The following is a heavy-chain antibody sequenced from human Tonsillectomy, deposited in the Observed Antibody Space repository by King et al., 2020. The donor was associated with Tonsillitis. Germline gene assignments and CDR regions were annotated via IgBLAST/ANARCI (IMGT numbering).Heavy chain of an antibody. V-gene: IGHV3-48*02. D-gene: IGHD6-13*01. J-gene: IGHJ6*02. CDR1: GFTFSSYS. CDR2: ISSSSSTI. Sequence: VQLVESGGGLVQPGGSLRLSCAASGFTFSSYSMNWVRQAPGKGLEWVSYISSSSSTIYYADSVKGRFTISRDNAKNSLYLQMNSLRDEDTAVYYCARPQTPYSSSFSEPGLYYSYGMDVCGQGTTVTVSS. CDR3: ARPQTPYSSSFSEPGLYYSYGMDV.